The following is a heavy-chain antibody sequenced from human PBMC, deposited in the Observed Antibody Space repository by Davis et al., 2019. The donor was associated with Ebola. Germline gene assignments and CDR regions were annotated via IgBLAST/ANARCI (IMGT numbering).Heavy chain of an antibody. CDR3: ARLNTYYNFWSGYYYYYYYGMDV. CDR2: MNPNSGNT. Sequence: ASVKVSCKASGYTFTSYDINWVRQATGQGLEWMGWMNPNSGNTGYTQKFQGRVTMTRNTSISTAYMELSSLRSEDTAVYYCARLNTYYNFWSGYYYYYYYGMDVWGQGTTVTVSS. CDR1: GYTFTSYD. D-gene: IGHD3-3*01. J-gene: IGHJ6*02. V-gene: IGHV1-8*01.